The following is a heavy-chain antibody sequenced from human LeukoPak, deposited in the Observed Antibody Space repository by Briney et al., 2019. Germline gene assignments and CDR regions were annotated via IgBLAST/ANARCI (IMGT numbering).Heavy chain of an antibody. CDR3: AGQKGMDY. J-gene: IGHJ4*02. CDR1: GFTFSSYT. V-gene: IGHV3-48*02. Sequence: GGSLRLSSAASGFTFSSYTMSWVRQAPGKGLEWVSSISSDRTTIFYADSVKGRFTISRDNAQNSLYLQMNSLRDEDTAVYYCAGQKGMDYWGQGTLVIVSS. CDR2: ISSDRTTI.